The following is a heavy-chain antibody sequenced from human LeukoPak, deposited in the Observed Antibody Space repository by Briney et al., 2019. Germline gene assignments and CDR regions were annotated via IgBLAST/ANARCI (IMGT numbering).Heavy chain of an antibody. CDR3: ARDLYYDSSGYYQYYFDY. V-gene: IGHV3-23*01. Sequence: PGGSLRLSCAASGITFSKYAMSWVRQAPGKGLEWVSAISGRGGSTYYADSVKGRFTISRDNSKNTLYLQMNSLRAEDAAVYYCARDLYYDSSGYYQYYFDYWGQGTLVTVSS. D-gene: IGHD3-22*01. CDR1: GITFSKYA. J-gene: IGHJ4*02. CDR2: ISGRGGST.